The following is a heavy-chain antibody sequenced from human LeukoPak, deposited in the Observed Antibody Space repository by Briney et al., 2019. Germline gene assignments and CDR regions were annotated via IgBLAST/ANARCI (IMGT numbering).Heavy chain of an antibody. Sequence: GGSLRLSCAASGFSFSYYTIHWVRQGPGKGLEWVAFIGYDGSNKYYGDSVEGRFTISRDNTKNFVFLQMNSVILEDTAVYFCANDQGGYQDSGWPDYWGQGILVTVSS. J-gene: IGHJ4*02. CDR3: ANDQGGYQDSGWPDY. CDR1: GFSFSYYT. V-gene: IGHV3-30*02. D-gene: IGHD5-12*01. CDR2: IGYDGSNK.